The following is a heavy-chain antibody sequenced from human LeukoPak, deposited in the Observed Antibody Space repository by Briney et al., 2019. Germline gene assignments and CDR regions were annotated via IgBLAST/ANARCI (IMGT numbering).Heavy chain of an antibody. J-gene: IGHJ4*02. Sequence: PGGSLRLSCGASGFAFSSHGMHWVRQAPGKGLEWLTIIWYDGSEKYYADSVKGRFTVSRDNSKNTVYLQMNSLRAEDTAVYYCGKDLGSSARYLDRVDYWGRGTLVTVSS. D-gene: IGHD2-2*01. V-gene: IGHV3-33*06. CDR1: GFAFSSHG. CDR3: GKDLGSSARYLDRVDY. CDR2: IWYDGSEK.